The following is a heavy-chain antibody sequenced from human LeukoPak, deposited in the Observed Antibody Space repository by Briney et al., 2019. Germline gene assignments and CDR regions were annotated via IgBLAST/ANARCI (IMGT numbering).Heavy chain of an antibody. CDR2: IIPIFGTA. D-gene: IGHD1-26*01. V-gene: IGHV1-69*05. Sequence: GSSVKVSCKASGGTFSSYAISWVRQAPGQGLEWMGRIIPIFGTANYAQKFQGRVTITTDESTSTAYMELSSLRSEDTAVYYCAEVRGSYSNWFDPWGQGTLVTVSS. CDR3: AEVRGSYSNWFDP. J-gene: IGHJ5*02. CDR1: GGTFSSYA.